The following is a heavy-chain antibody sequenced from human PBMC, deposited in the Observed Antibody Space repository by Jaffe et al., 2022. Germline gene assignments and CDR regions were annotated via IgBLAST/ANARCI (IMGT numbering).Heavy chain of an antibody. CDR1: GGSISSGSYY. Sequence: QVQLQESGPGLVKPSQTLSLTCSVSGGSISSGSYYWSWIRQPAGKGLEWIGRIFYSGSINYNPSLKSRITMSVDTSKNQFSLKLSSVTAADTAVYYCAREAPPQWLVRGDAFDIWGQGTMVTVSS. J-gene: IGHJ3*02. V-gene: IGHV4-61*02. CDR3: AREAPPQWLVRGDAFDI. CDR2: IFYSGSI. D-gene: IGHD6-19*01.